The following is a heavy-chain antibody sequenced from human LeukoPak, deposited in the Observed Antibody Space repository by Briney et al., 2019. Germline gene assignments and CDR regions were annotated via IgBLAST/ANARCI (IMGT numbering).Heavy chain of an antibody. J-gene: IGHJ4*02. V-gene: IGHV3-64D*06. D-gene: IGHD6-13*01. CDR3: VTFGGGSSFLNFDY. CDR1: GFTFSSYA. Sequence: GGSLRLSCSASGFTFSSYAMHWVRQAPGKGLEYVSAISSNGGYTYYADSVKGRFTCSRDNSRNTLYLQMSSLRAVDTAVYYCVTFGGGSSFLNFDYWGQGTLVTVSS. CDR2: ISSNGGYT.